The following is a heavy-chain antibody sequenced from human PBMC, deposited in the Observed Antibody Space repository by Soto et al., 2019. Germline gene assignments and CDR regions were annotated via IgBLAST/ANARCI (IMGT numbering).Heavy chain of an antibody. CDR1: GFTFSSYA. V-gene: IGHV3-30-3*01. CDR2: ISYEGSNK. CDR3: ASAAVSYSGSYCFDY. J-gene: IGHJ4*02. Sequence: QVQLVESGGGVVQPGRSLRLSCAASGFTFSSYAMHWVRQAPGKGLEWVAVISYEGSNKYYADSVKGRFTISRDHSKNTLYRQMNSLRAEDTAVYYCASAAVSYSGSYCFDYWGQGTLVTVAS. D-gene: IGHD1-26*01.